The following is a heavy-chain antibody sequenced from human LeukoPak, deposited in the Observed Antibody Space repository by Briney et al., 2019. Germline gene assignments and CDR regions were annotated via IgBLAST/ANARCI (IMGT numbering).Heavy chain of an antibody. CDR1: GGTFSSYA. J-gene: IGHJ4*02. D-gene: IGHD6-13*01. V-gene: IGHV1-69*13. CDR3: ASIAAAGTGAHRDFDY. CDR2: IIPIFGTA. Sequence: SVKVSCKASGGTFSSYAISWVRQAPGQGLEWMGGIIPIFGTANYAQKFQGRVTITADESTSTAYMGLSSLRSEDTAVYYCASIAAAGTGAHRDFDYWGQGTLVTVSS.